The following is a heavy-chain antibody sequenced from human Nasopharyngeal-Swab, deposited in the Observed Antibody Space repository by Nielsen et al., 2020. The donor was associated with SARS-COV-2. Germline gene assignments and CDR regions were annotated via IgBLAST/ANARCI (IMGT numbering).Heavy chain of an antibody. D-gene: IGHD2-21*01. Sequence: GESLKISCAASGFTFSSRAMSWVRQAPGKGLEWVSNIDDGARTYFADSVKGRFTLSRDNSKNTVYLQMNSLSAEDTAVYYCAKRGPQLDWRYFAYWGQGTLVTVSS. CDR1: GFTFSSRA. V-gene: IGHV3-23*01. CDR2: IDDGART. CDR3: AKRGPQLDWRYFAY. J-gene: IGHJ4*02.